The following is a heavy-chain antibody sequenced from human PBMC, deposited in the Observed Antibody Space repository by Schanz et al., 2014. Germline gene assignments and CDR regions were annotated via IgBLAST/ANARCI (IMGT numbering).Heavy chain of an antibody. CDR3: ARGRGCYDD. D-gene: IGHD2-21*01. V-gene: IGHV1-69*02. CDR2: IIPVLNIA. CDR1: GGTFSSYT. Sequence: QLQLVQSGAEVKKPGSSVKVSCKLSGGTFSSYTISWMRQAPGQGLEWMGKIIPVLNIATYAQRFQGRVSITADTSTNTADMELSSLTSEDTAVHYCARGRGCYDDWGQGTLVTVSS. J-gene: IGHJ4*02.